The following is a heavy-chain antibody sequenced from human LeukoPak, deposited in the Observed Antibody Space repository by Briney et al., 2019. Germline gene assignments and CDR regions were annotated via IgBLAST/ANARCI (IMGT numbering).Heavy chain of an antibody. J-gene: IGHJ4*02. CDR1: GGTFSSYA. CDR3: AREPYCSGGSCSSAPLDY. D-gene: IGHD2-15*01. Sequence: ASVKVSCKASGGTFSSYAISWVRQAPGQRLEWMGGIIPIFGTANYAQKFQGRVTITADESTSTAYMELSSLRSEDTAVYYCAREPYCSGGSCSSAPLDYWGQGTLVTVSS. V-gene: IGHV1-69*13. CDR2: IIPIFGTA.